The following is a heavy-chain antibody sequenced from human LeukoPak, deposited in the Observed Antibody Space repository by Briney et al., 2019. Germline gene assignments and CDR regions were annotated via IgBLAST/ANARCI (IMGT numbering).Heavy chain of an antibody. Sequence: GGSLRLSCAASGFTFSSYWMSWVRQAPGKGLEWVANIKQDGSEKYYVDSVKGRFTISRDNAKNSLYPQMNSLRAEDTAFYYCAKAELGVDTFFDYWGQGTLVTVSS. V-gene: IGHV3-7*03. CDR1: GFTFSSYW. CDR3: AKAELGVDTFFDY. J-gene: IGHJ4*02. D-gene: IGHD3-3*01. CDR2: IKQDGSEK.